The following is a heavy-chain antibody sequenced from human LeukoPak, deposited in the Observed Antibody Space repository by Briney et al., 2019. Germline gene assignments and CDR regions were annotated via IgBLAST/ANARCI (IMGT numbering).Heavy chain of an antibody. Sequence: ASVKVSCKASGYTFTSYAMHWVRQAPGQRLEWMGWINAGNGNTKYSQKFQGRVTITRDTSASTAYMELSGLRSEDTAVYYCAREELLWFGEFVNWFDPWGQGTLVTVSS. CDR3: AREELLWFGEFVNWFDP. CDR2: INAGNGNT. V-gene: IGHV1-3*01. J-gene: IGHJ5*02. CDR1: GYTFTSYA. D-gene: IGHD3-10*01.